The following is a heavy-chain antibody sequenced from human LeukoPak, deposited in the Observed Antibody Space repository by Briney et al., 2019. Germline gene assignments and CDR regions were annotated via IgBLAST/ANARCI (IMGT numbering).Heavy chain of an antibody. CDR1: GFTFSSYS. J-gene: IGHJ4*02. CDR3: AKDGPVDFLEWSH. Sequence: GGSLRLSCAASGFTFSSYSMNWVRQAPGKGLEWVSYISSSSSTIYYADSVKGRFTISRDNSKNTLYLQMNSLRAEDTAVYYCAKDGPVDFLEWSHWGQGTLVTVSS. CDR2: ISSSSSTI. D-gene: IGHD3-3*01. V-gene: IGHV3-48*01.